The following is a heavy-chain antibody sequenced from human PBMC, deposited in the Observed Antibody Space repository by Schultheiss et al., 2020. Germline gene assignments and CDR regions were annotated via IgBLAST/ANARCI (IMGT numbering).Heavy chain of an antibody. CDR3: AKIRGYYDSSGYYPSDY. J-gene: IGHJ4*02. CDR2: ISGSGGNT. D-gene: IGHD3-22*01. V-gene: IGHV3-23*01. CDR1: GFTFSSYW. Sequence: GGSLRLSCAASGFTFSSYWMSWVRQAPGKGLEWVSAISGSGGNTYYADSVKGRFTISRDNSKNTLYLQMNSLRAEDTAVYYCAKIRGYYDSSGYYPSDYWGQGTLVTVSS.